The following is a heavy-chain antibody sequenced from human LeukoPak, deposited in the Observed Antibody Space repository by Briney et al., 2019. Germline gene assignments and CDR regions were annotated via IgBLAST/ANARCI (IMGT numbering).Heavy chain of an antibody. CDR2: ISAYNGIT. J-gene: IGHJ4*02. V-gene: IGHV1-18*04. CDR1: GYTFTSYG. CDR3: AIDTGYSSGWPLFDY. Sequence: ASVKVSGKASGYTFTSYGISWVGQAPGQGLEWMGWISAYNGITNYAQKLQGRVTMTTDTSTSTAYMELRSLRSDDTAVYYCAIDTGYSSGWPLFDYWGQGTLVTVSS. D-gene: IGHD6-19*01.